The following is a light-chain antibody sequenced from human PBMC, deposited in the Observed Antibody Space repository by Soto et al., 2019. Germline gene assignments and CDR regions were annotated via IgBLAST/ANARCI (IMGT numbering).Light chain of an antibody. J-gene: IGKJ1*01. CDR2: GAS. CDR1: QSVSSN. Sequence: EIVMTQSPVTLSVSPGERATLSCRASQSVSSNLAWYQQKPGQAPRLLIYGASTRATGIPARFSGSGSGKEFTLNISSLQSEDFAVYYCQHYNNGPPWTFGQGTKVEIK. CDR3: QHYNNGPPWT. V-gene: IGKV3-15*01.